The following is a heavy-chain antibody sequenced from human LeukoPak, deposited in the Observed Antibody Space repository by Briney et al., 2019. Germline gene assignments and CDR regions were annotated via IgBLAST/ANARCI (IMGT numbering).Heavy chain of an antibody. CDR1: GFTFSSYA. V-gene: IGHV3-23*01. Sequence: PGGSLRLSCAASGFTFSSYAMSWVRQAPGKGLEWVSAINAGGGITYYADSVKGRFTISRDSSRNTLYLQMDSLRAEDTAVYYCAKDKYISNWLFDYWDQGTLVTVSS. CDR3: AKDKYISNWLFDY. D-gene: IGHD6-13*01. J-gene: IGHJ4*02. CDR2: INAGGGIT.